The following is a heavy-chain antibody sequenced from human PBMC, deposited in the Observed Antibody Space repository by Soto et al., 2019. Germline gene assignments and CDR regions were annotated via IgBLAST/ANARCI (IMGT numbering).Heavy chain of an antibody. Sequence: EVQLLESGGGLVQPGGSLRLSCAASGFTFTTYAMSWVRQAPGKGLEWVSTISAGGGSTDSADSVKGRFTISRDNSKNTLYLQVNSLTAEDTATYFCARDRAPYSSSWYGMDVWGQGTTVTVSS. CDR2: ISAGGGST. D-gene: IGHD6-13*01. CDR3: ARDRAPYSSSWYGMDV. J-gene: IGHJ6*02. V-gene: IGHV3-23*01. CDR1: GFTFTTYA.